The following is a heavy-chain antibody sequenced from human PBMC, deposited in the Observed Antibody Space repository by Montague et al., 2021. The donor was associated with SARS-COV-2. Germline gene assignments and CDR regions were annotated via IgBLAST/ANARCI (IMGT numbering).Heavy chain of an antibody. J-gene: IGHJ4*02. Sequence: SETLSLTCTASGGSISSGGYYWDWIRQPPGMGLEWIGTIYYSGSTDYNPSLKNRVTISVDTSRNQFSLKVSSVTAADTAVYYCATTGGPTTVAGPFDYWGQGTPVTVSS. D-gene: IGHD6-19*01. V-gene: IGHV4-39*01. CDR3: ATTGGPTTVAGPFDY. CDR1: GGSISSGGYY. CDR2: IYYSGST.